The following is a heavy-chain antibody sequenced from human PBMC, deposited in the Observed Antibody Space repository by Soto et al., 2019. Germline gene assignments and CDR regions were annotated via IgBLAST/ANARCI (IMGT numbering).Heavy chain of an antibody. D-gene: IGHD3-22*01. CDR2: VNPNSGGT. CDR3: AREDYYDNSAYPFNY. J-gene: IGHJ4*02. CDR1: GYTFTGYF. Sequence: AAVKVSCKTSGYTFTGYFIHWVRQAPGQGLEWMGWVNPNSGGTNYAQKFQGRVTMTRDTSISTAYMELSRLRSDDTAVYYCAREDYYDNSAYPFNYWVQGNLV. V-gene: IGHV1-2*02.